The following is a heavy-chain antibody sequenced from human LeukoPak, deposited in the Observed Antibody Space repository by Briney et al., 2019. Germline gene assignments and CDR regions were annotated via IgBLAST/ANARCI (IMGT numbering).Heavy chain of an antibody. D-gene: IGHD6-19*01. Sequence: PGGSLRLSCAASGFTFDDYAMHWVRQAPGKGLEWVSGISWNSGSIGYADSVKGRFTISRDNAKNSLYLQMNSLRAEDTALYYCATRTGRSGYRSGWYIYWGQGTLVTVSS. CDR3: ATRTGRSGYRSGWYIY. V-gene: IGHV3-9*01. CDR2: ISWNSGSI. J-gene: IGHJ4*02. CDR1: GFTFDDYA.